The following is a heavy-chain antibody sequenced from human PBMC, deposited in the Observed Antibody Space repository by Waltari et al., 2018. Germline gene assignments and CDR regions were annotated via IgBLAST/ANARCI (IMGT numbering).Heavy chain of an antibody. CDR2: ISGSGGST. V-gene: IGHV3-23*04. CDR3: AKTPAQLVPRLIDY. J-gene: IGHJ4*02. CDR1: GFTFSSYA. D-gene: IGHD6-6*01. Sequence: EVQLVESGGGLVQHGGSMRLSCAAAGFTFSSYAMRWVRQAPGKGLEWVSAISGSGGSTYYADSVKGRFTISRDNSKNTLYLQMNSLRAEDTAVYYCAKTPAQLVPRLIDYWGQGTLVTVSS.